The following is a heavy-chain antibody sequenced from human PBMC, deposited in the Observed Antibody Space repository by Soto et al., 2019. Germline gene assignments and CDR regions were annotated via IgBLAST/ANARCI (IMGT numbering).Heavy chain of an antibody. CDR2: IIPIFGTV. V-gene: IGHV1-69*06. D-gene: IGHD3-16*01. J-gene: IGHJ4*02. Sequence: SAKVSCKASGYPFNRYVINWVRQAPGQGLEWMGGIIPIFGTVNYAQKFQNRVTITADKSTSTAYMELNSRRSEDTAVYYCARQPTHHSDYVWAELVFEYWGRG. CDR1: GYPFNRYV. CDR3: ARQPTHHSDYVWAELVFEY.